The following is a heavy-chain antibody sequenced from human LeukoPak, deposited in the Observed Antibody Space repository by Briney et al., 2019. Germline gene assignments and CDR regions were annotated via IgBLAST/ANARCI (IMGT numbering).Heavy chain of an antibody. V-gene: IGHV4-4*07. CDR2: IYSSGST. D-gene: IGHD2-2*01. Sequence: PSETLSLTCSVSGGSTSSYYWSWIRQSGGKGLEWIGRIYSSGSTVYNPSLNSRLTMSIDTSKNQFSLTLKSETATDTAVYYCARVKASSTSWTFDQWGQGALVTVSS. CDR3: ARVKASSTSWTFDQ. CDR1: GGSTSSYY. J-gene: IGHJ4*02.